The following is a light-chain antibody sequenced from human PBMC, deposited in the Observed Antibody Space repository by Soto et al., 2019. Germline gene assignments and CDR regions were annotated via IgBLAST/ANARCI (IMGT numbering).Light chain of an antibody. V-gene: IGLV1-44*01. CDR2: NNN. J-gene: IGLJ2*01. Sequence: SVLTXXXSASGTXRQXXXIXCSGGSSDIGSNPVNWYQQVPGTAPKLLXXNNNPRPXGVPDRFSGSRSGTSXXXXLSGLQXXDEGDXCXXAWDGTLXGVLFGGGXXXTV. CDR3: XAWDGTLXGVL. CDR1: SSDIGSNP.